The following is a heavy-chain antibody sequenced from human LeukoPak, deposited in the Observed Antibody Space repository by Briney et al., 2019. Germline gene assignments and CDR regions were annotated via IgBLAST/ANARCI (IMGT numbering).Heavy chain of an antibody. D-gene: IGHD4-23*01. CDR1: GFTFSSNW. CDR2: INQDGSVK. Sequence: GGSLRPSCAASGFTFSSNWMCWVRQDPGKGLEWVANINQDGSVKNYVDSVKGRFTISRDNAKNSLYLQMNSLRAEDTAVYYCVVTTRSYPFDYWGRGTLVTVSS. J-gene: IGHJ4*02. V-gene: IGHV3-7*01. CDR3: VVTTRSYPFDY.